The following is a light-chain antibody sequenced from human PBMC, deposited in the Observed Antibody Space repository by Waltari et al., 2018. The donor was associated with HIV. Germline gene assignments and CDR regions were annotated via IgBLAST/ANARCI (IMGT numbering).Light chain of an antibody. CDR2: AAS. CDR3: QQYYSYPLT. CDR1: QGISSY. V-gene: IGKV1-8*01. Sequence: AIRMTQSPSSFSASTGDRVTITCRASQGISSYLAWSQQKPGKAPKLRIYAASTLRSGVPSRFSGSGSGTDFTLTISCLQSEDFATYYCQQYYSYPLTFGQGTRLEIK. J-gene: IGKJ5*01.